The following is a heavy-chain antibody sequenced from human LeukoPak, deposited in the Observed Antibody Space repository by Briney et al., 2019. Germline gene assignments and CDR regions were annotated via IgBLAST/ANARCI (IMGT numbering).Heavy chain of an antibody. D-gene: IGHD5-24*01. Sequence: ASVKVSCKASGYTFTGYYMHWVRQAPGQGLEWMGWINPNSGDTNYAQKFQGRVTMTRDTSISTAYMELSRLRSDDTAVYYCARAGLGWLQLRDGAVVWFDPWGQGTLVTVSS. J-gene: IGHJ5*02. CDR3: ARAGLGWLQLRDGAVVWFDP. CDR2: INPNSGDT. CDR1: GYTFTGYY. V-gene: IGHV1-2*02.